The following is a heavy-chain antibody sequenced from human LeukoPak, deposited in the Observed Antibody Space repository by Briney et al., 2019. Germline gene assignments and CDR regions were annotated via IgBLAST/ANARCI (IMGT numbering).Heavy chain of an antibody. V-gene: IGHV3-9*01. Sequence: CRSLRLSCAASGFTFDGYAMLWVRQAPGQGLEWGFGISWNSGSIGYADSVKGRFTISRDNAKNSLYLQMNSLRAEDTALYYCAKDSSSSWYGGGFAYWGQGTLVTVSS. CDR1: GFTFDGYA. CDR2: ISWNSGSI. CDR3: AKDSSSSWYGGGFAY. J-gene: IGHJ4*02. D-gene: IGHD6-13*01.